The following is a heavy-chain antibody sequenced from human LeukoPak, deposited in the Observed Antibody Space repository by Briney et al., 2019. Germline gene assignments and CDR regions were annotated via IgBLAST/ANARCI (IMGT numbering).Heavy chain of an antibody. CDR1: GDTFSSFG. V-gene: IGHV1-18*01. CDR3: ATCGYYGSGTCRHDY. J-gene: IGHJ4*02. CDR2: ISVYNGNT. Sequence: GASVTVSCKASGDTFSSFGISWVRQAPGQGLEWMGWISVYNGNTVYAQKIQGRVTMTTDTSTGTTYMDLRSLRSDDTAVYYCATCGYYGSGTCRHDYWGQGTLVTVSS. D-gene: IGHD3-10*01.